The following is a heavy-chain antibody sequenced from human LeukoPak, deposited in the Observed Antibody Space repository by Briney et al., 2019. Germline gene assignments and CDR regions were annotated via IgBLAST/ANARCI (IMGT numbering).Heavy chain of an antibody. CDR2: ISYDGSNK. D-gene: IGHD3-10*01. V-gene: IGHV3-30*04. CDR1: GFAFSSYA. Sequence: GGSLRLSCAASGFAFSSYAMHWVRQAPGKGLEWVAVISYDGSNKYYADSVKGRFTISRDNSKNTLYLQMNSLRAEDTAVYYCARADFQGVTIDYWGQGTLVTVSS. J-gene: IGHJ4*02. CDR3: ARADFQGVTIDY.